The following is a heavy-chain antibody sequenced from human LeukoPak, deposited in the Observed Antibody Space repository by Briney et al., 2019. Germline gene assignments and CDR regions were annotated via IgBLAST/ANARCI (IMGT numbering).Heavy chain of an antibody. D-gene: IGHD2-2*01. J-gene: IGHJ6*02. CDR2: IYYSGST. Sequence: SETLSLTCTVSGGSISSSSYYWGWIRQPPGKGLEWIGSIYYSGSTYYNPSLKSRVTISVDTSKNQFSLKLSSVTAADTAVYYCARDSPLPVSYYYYGMDVWGQGTTVTVSS. CDR1: GGSISSSSYY. CDR3: ARDSPLPVSYYYYGMDV. V-gene: IGHV4-39*02.